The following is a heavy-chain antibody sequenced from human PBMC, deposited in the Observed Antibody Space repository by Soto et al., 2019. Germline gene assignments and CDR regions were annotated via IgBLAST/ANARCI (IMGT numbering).Heavy chain of an antibody. D-gene: IGHD3-9*01. CDR2: ISGSGGST. CDR3: AKHLRYFDWLLQFDY. CDR1: GFTFSSYA. J-gene: IGHJ4*02. Sequence: VGSLRLSCAASGFTFSSYAMSWVRQAPGKGLEWVSAISGSGGSTYYADSVKGRFTISRDNSKNTLYLQMNSLRAEDTAVYYCAKHLRYFDWLLQFDYWGQGTLVTVSS. V-gene: IGHV3-23*01.